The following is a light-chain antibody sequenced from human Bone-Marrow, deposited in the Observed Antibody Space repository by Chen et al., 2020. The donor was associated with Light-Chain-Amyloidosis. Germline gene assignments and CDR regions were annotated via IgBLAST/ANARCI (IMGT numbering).Light chain of an antibody. V-gene: IGKV2-30*02. CDR2: NFS. CDR1: QSLVHSDGNTY. CDR3: IQGTSWSFT. J-gene: IGKJ3*01. Sequence: DVATTQSPRSLPVTLGQPASISCKSSQSLVHSDGNTYLSWSPQRPGQSPRRLIYNFSNRDSGVPDRYSGSGSGSDFSLNISRVEAEDVGSYFCIQGTSWSFTFGPGPNVAI.